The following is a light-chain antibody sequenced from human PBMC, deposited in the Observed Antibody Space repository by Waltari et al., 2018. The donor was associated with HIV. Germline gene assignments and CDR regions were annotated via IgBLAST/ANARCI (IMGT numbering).Light chain of an antibody. CDR2: EVS. J-gene: IGLJ1*01. Sequence: QSALTQPASVSGSPGKSHTISCTGTSSAVGSYNLVPWYQQHPGKAPKRMIYEVSKRPSGVSNRFSGSKSGNTASLTISGLQAEDEADYYCCSYAGSSTPYVFGTGTKVTVL. V-gene: IGLV2-23*02. CDR3: CSYAGSSTPYV. CDR1: SSAVGSYNL.